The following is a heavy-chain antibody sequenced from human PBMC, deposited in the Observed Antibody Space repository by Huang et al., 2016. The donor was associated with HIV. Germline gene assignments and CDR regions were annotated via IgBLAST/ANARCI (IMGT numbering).Heavy chain of an antibody. Sequence: QITLKESGPTLVKPTQTLTLTCTFSGFSLTPTGVAVGWIRQPPGKALEWLALIYWNDDKRYRPPLTSRLTIPKHTPRNQVVLTVTDVDPLDTATYYCARRPLGAGYYFDSWGRGTLVTVSS. D-gene: IGHD3-16*01. CDR3: ARRPLGAGYYFDS. CDR1: GFSLTPTGVA. V-gene: IGHV2-5*01. CDR2: IYWNDDK. J-gene: IGHJ4*02.